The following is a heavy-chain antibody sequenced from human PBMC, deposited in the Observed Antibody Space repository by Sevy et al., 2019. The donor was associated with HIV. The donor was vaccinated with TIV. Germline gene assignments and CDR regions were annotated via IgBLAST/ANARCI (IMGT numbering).Heavy chain of an antibody. CDR1: GGSFSGYY. CDR3: ARGGKTGTTGSLRYYYYYMDV. Sequence: SETLSLTCAVYGGSFSGYYWSWIRQPPGKGLEWTGEINHSGSTNYNPSLKSRVTISVDTSKNQFSLKLSSVTAADTAVYYCARGGKTGTTGSLRYYYYYMDVWGKGTTVTVSS. D-gene: IGHD1-7*01. CDR2: INHSGST. J-gene: IGHJ6*03. V-gene: IGHV4-34*01.